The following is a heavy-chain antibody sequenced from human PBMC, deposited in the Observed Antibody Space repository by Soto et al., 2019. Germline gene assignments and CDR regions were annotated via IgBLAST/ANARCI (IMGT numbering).Heavy chain of an antibody. CDR1: DDSIGRSNYF. D-gene: IGHD6-19*01. J-gene: IGHJ4*02. CDR3: ARHLYSGDSSGSFGY. V-gene: IGHV4-39*01. CDR2: IFYSGNT. Sequence: QLQLQESGPGLVKPSETLSLTCTVSDDSIGRSNYFWGWSRQPPGKGLAWIGNIFYSGNTHYNTSLNCRGNISLDTSNHHFSLRVSSVTAADTAVYYCARHLYSGDSSGSFGYWGPGGLVIVSS.